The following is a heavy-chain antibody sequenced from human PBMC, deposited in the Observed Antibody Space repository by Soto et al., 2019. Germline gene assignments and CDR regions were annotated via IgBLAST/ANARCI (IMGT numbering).Heavy chain of an antibody. CDR2: IHPGGVSK. CDR3: ARAHSWHGLDV. V-gene: IGHV1-46*01. J-gene: IGHJ6*02. D-gene: IGHD4-4*01. CDR1: GYTLTSHY. Sequence: QVQLVQSGAEVKKPGASVNVSCKASGYTLTSHYIHWVRQAPGQGLEWMGIIHPGGVSKTYAQVFQGRITMTRDTSTSTVYMELSSLRSQDTAVYYCARAHSWHGLDVWGQGTTVTVSS.